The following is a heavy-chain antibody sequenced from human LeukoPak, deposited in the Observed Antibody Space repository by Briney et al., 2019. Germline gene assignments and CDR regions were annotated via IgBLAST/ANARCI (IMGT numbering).Heavy chain of an antibody. Sequence: GGSLRLSCAASGFTFSSYWMSWVRQAPGKGLEWVANIKQDGSEKYYVDSVKGRFTISRDNAKNSLYLQMNSLRAEDTAVYYCAGDRGAYGDYFAFDIWGQGTMVTVSS. CDR3: AGDRGAYGDYFAFDI. V-gene: IGHV3-7*01. CDR2: IKQDGSEK. J-gene: IGHJ3*02. CDR1: GFTFSSYW. D-gene: IGHD4-17*01.